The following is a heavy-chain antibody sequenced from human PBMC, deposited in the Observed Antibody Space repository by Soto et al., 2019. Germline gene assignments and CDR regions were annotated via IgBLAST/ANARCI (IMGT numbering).Heavy chain of an antibody. D-gene: IGHD6-19*01. Sequence: TGGSLRLSCAASGFTFSSYGMHWVRQAPGKGLEWVAVISYDGSNKYYADSVKGRFTISRDNSKNTLYLQMNSLRAEDTAVYYCAILPIAVAGTFDYWGQGTLVTVSS. V-gene: IGHV3-30*03. CDR1: GFTFSSYG. J-gene: IGHJ4*02. CDR3: AILPIAVAGTFDY. CDR2: ISYDGSNK.